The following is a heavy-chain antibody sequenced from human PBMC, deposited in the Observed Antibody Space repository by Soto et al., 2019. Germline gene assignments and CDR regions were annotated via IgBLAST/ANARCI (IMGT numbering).Heavy chain of an antibody. J-gene: IGHJ4*01. Sequence: LRLSCAASGFTLRTYTMNWVRQAPGKGLEWVSSISISSSDRYYADSVRGRFTISRDNAKNALYLQMNSLRADDTAVYFCVRGMNPLFGGQGTLVTISS. CDR3: VRGMNPLF. V-gene: IGHV3-21*06. CDR1: GFTLRTYT. CDR2: ISISSSDR.